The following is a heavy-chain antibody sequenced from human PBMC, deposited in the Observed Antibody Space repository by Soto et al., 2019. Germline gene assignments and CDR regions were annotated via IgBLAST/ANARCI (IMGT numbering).Heavy chain of an antibody. CDR2: IDSDGSRP. CDR3: SRDPLNYYDSD. Sequence: EVQLVESGGGLVQPGGSLRLSCAASGFNFGSGWMHWVSQAPGKGLVWVSRIDSDGSRPTYADSVKGRFTISRDNAKNNMYLQMSRLKAEDTARYYCSRDPLNYYDSDWGQGTLVTVSS. D-gene: IGHD3-22*01. V-gene: IGHV3-74*01. J-gene: IGHJ4*02. CDR1: GFNFGSGW.